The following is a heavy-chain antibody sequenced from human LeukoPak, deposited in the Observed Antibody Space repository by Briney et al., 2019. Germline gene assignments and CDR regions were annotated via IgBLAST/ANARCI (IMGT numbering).Heavy chain of an antibody. J-gene: IGHJ3*02. Sequence: GSLRLSCAASGFTFSSYGMHWVRQAPGKGLEWVAVIWYDGSNKYYADSVKGRFTISRDNSKNTLYLQMNSLRAEDTAVYYCAKDTGYSGLYAFDIWGQGTMVTVSS. V-gene: IGHV3-33*06. CDR1: GFTFSSYG. D-gene: IGHD5-12*01. CDR2: IWYDGSNK. CDR3: AKDTGYSGLYAFDI.